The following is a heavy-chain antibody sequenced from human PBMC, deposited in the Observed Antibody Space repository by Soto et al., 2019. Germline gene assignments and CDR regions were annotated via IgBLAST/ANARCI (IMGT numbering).Heavy chain of an antibody. CDR3: ARIRGPPYYFDY. CDR1: GFSLSTSGMC. CDR2: IDWDDDK. Sequence: GSGPTLVNPKQTLTLTCTFSGFSLSTSGMCVRRIRQPPGKALEWLARIDWDDDKYYSTSLKTRLTISKYTSKNQVVLTMTNMDPLDTATYYCARIRGPPYYFDYWGQGTLVTVSS. D-gene: IGHD3-10*01. V-gene: IGHV2-70*11. J-gene: IGHJ4*02.